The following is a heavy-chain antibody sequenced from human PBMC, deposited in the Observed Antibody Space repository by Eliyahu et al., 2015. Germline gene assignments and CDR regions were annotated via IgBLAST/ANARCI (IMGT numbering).Heavy chain of an antibody. D-gene: IGHD3-10*01. CDR1: XXTFSTXS. V-gene: IGHV3-21*01. CDR2: IGSSDAHR. CDR3: AREESSGGFDY. J-gene: IGHJ4*02. Sequence: EVQLVQSGGXLVXPGESLRLSCAASXXTFSTXSLNWVRQAPGKGLEWVSSIGSSDAHRFYAGSVRGRFTISRDNAKNSLYLQMNSLRAEDTALYYCAREESSGGFDYWGQGILVTVSS.